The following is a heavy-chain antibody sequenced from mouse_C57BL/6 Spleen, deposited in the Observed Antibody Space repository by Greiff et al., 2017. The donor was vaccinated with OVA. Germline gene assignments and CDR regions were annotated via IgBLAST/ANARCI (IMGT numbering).Heavy chain of an antibody. CDR2: INPNNGGT. CDR1: GYTFTDYY. D-gene: IGHD1-1*01. J-gene: IGHJ3*01. V-gene: IGHV1-26*01. Sequence: EVQLQQSGPELVKPGASVKISCKASGYTFTDYYMNWVKQSHGKSLEWIGDINPNNGGTSYNQKFKGKATLTVDKSSSTAYMELRSLTSEDSAVYYCARKDYYGSSYGYWGQGTLVTVSA. CDR3: ARKDYYGSSYGY.